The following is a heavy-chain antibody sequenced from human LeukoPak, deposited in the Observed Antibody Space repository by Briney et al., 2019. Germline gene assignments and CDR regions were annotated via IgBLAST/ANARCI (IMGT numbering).Heavy chain of an antibody. CDR1: GFTFSSSS. CDR3: AKGSGWYV. D-gene: IGHD6-19*01. V-gene: IGHV3-23*01. J-gene: IGHJ4*02. CDR2: ISGSGGST. Sequence: PGGSLRLSYAASGFTFSSSSMSWVRQAPGKGLEWVSVISGSGGSTDYADSVKGRFTISRDNSKNTLYLQINSLRAEDTAVYYCAKGSGWYVWGQGTLVTVSS.